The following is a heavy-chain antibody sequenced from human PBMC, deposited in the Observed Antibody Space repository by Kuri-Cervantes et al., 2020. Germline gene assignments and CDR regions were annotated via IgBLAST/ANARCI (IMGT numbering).Heavy chain of an antibody. D-gene: IGHD3-10*01. CDR2: IYSGGST. V-gene: IGHV3-66*01. Sequence: GESLKISCAASGFNFDKYGMHWVRQAPGKGLEWVSVIYSGGSTYYADSVKGRFTISRDNSKNTLYLQMNSLRAEDTAVYYCARDSLGGSDLDYWGQGTLVTVSS. J-gene: IGHJ4*02. CDR1: GFNFDKYG. CDR3: ARDSLGGSDLDY.